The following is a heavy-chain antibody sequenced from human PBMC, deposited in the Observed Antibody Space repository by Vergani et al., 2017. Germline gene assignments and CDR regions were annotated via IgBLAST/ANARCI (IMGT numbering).Heavy chain of an antibody. V-gene: IGHV3-23*01. CDR3: ITGTTEPY. Sequence: EVHLLESGGGLVQSGGSLRLSCAASGFTFSNYAVSWVRQAPGRGLAWVSRIDGDGHLTAYADSVKGRFSISRDNSKNTVHLQMNSLRVEDTAVYYCITGTTEPYWGQGTLVTVSS. CDR2: IDGDGHLT. D-gene: IGHD1-7*01. CDR1: GFTFSNYA. J-gene: IGHJ4*02.